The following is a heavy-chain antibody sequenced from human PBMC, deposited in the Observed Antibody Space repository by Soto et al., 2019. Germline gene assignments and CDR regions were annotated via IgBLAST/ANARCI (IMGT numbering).Heavy chain of an antibody. CDR3: ARVRRFEEVWFDS. CDR1: GFTFNSYS. D-gene: IGHD3-10*01. CDR2: ISSTSTTI. J-gene: IGHJ5*01. V-gene: IGHV3-48*02. Sequence: GGSLRLSCAASGFTFNSYSMNWVRQAPGKGLEWISYISSTSTTIYYADSVQGRFTVSRDNARNSLFLQMNGLRDDDTAVYYCARVRRFEEVWFDSWGQGVLVTVSS.